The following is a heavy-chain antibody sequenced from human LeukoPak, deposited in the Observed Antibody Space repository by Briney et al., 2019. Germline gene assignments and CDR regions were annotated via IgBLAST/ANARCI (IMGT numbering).Heavy chain of an antibody. Sequence: ASVKVSCKATGYTFTSYAMHWVRQAPGQRLEWMGWINAGNGNTEYSQKFQGRVTITRDTSASTAYMELSSLRSEDTAVYYCARDLKLLWFGELLPFDYWGQGTLVTVSS. CDR2: INAGNGNT. D-gene: IGHD3-10*01. CDR1: GYTFTSYA. CDR3: ARDLKLLWFGELLPFDY. V-gene: IGHV1-3*01. J-gene: IGHJ4*02.